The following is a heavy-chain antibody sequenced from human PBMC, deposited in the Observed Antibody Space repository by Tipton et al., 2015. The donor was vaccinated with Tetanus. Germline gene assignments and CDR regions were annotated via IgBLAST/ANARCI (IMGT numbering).Heavy chain of an antibody. J-gene: IGHJ4*02. CDR2: IYPGDSDA. V-gene: IGHV5-51*01. Sequence: QLVQSGAEVKKAGESLKISCKGSGFIFNTFWIGWVRQMPGKGLEWMGIIYPGDSDARYSPSFQGQVAMSVDKSISTAYLQWSSLKASDTATYYRARHGSGNGGAIIFDFWGQGTQVTVAS. D-gene: IGHD1-26*01. CDR1: GFIFNTFW. CDR3: ARHGSGNGGAIIFDF.